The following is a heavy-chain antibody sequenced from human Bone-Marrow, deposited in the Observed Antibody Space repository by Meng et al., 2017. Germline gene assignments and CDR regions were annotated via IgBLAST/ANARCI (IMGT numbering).Heavy chain of an antibody. J-gene: IGHJ4*02. CDR2: INPNSDGT. V-gene: IGHV1-2*02. Sequence: GEMGQAGAGGKKPGASVKVSCKASGYPFTGYYRHWVRQAPGQGLEWMGWINPNSDGTNYAQKFQGRVTMTRDTSISTAYMELSRLRSDDTAVYYCARDLGGYCSGGSCLWGQGTLVTVSS. CDR1: GYPFTGYY. CDR3: ARDLGGYCSGGSCL. D-gene: IGHD2-15*01.